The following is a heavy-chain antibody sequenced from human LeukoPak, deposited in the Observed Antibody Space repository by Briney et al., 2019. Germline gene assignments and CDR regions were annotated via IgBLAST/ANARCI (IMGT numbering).Heavy chain of an antibody. V-gene: IGHV1-18*01. Sequence: ASVKVSCKASGYTFTSYGISWVRQAPGQGLEWMGWISAYNGNTNYAQKLQGRVTTTTDTSTSTAYMELRSLRSDDTAVYYCARDRGHGTIFGVVIQTGYYYYGMDVWGQGTTVTVSS. CDR2: ISAYNGNT. CDR1: GYTFTSYG. CDR3: ARDRGHGTIFGVVIQTGYYYYGMDV. D-gene: IGHD3-3*01. J-gene: IGHJ6*02.